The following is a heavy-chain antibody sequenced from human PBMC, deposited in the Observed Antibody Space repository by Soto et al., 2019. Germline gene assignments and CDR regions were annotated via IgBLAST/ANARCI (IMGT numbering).Heavy chain of an antibody. CDR3: ARASYDYVWGSSRYQPDAFDI. CDR1: GFTFSGYS. D-gene: IGHD3-16*02. J-gene: IGHJ3*02. V-gene: IGHV3-21*01. CDR2: ISSSSSYI. Sequence: GGSLRLSCAASGFTFSGYSMNWVRQAPGKGLEWVSSISSSSSYIYYADSVEGRFTISRDNAKNSLYLQMNSLRAEDTAVYYCARASYDYVWGSSRYQPDAFDIWGQGTMVTVSS.